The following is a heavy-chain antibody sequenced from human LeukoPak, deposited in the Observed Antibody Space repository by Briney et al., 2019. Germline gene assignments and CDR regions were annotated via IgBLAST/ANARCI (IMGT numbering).Heavy chain of an antibody. CDR2: ISISSSTV. Sequence: GGSLRLSCAASGFDFITYSMNWVRQAPGKGLEWISYISISSSTVYYADSVKGRFTVSRDNAKTSLYLQMNSLRAEDTAVYYCARRDSGSRGFDSWGQGTLVTVSS. CDR1: GFDFITYS. D-gene: IGHD3-10*01. CDR3: ARRDSGSRGFDS. J-gene: IGHJ4*02. V-gene: IGHV3-48*01.